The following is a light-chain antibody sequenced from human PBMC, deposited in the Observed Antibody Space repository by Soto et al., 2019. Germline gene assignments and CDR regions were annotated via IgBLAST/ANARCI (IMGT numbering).Light chain of an antibody. Sequence: EVVLTQFPGTLSLSPGERATLSCRASQTITGTYLAWYQQKPGQAPRLLIHGASTRATGIPDRFSGGGTGTDFNLKISSVEPEDFAMYYCQQYGRSKRWTFGQGNKVEVK. CDR2: GAS. CDR3: QQYGRSKRWT. J-gene: IGKJ1*01. CDR1: QTITGTY. V-gene: IGKV3-20*01.